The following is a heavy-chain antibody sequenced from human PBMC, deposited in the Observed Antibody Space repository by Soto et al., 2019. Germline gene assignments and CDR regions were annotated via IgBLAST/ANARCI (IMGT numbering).Heavy chain of an antibody. D-gene: IGHD3-3*01. Sequence: SVKVSCKASGFTFTSSAVQWVRQARGQRLEWIGWIVVGSGNTNYAQKFQERVTITRDMSTSTAYMELSSLRSEDTAVYYCAATLDYGFCCCYGPDYWGQGTLVTVSS. V-gene: IGHV1-58*01. CDR2: IVVGSGNT. CDR1: GFTFTSSA. J-gene: IGHJ4*02. CDR3: AATLDYGFCCCYGPDY.